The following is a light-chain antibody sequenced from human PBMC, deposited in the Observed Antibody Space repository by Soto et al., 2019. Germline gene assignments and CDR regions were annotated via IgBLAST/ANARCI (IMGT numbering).Light chain of an antibody. CDR2: GAS. CDR3: QRYNNWLIT. V-gene: IGKV3-15*01. CDR1: LSVSSSY. J-gene: IGKJ5*01. Sequence: EIVLTHSPDALSLYPKERATLSCMASLSVSSSYLAWYQQKPGQAPRLLIYGASTRATGIPARFSGSGSGTEFTLTISSLQSEDFAVYFCQRYNNWLITFGQGTRLEI.